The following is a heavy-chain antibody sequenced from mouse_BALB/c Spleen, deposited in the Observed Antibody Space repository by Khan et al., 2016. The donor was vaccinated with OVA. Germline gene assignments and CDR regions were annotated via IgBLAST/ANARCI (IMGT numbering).Heavy chain of an antibody. Sequence: QVQLKQSGAELARPGASVKLSCKASGYTFTDYYINWVKQRTGQGLEWIGEIYPGSGNTYYNEKFKGKATLTADKSSSTAYMQLSSLTSEDSAVYFCARSAYYGNYGAYWGQGTLGTVSA. CDR1: GYTFTDYY. CDR3: ARSAYYGNYGAY. J-gene: IGHJ3*01. V-gene: IGHV1-77*01. CDR2: IYPGSGNT. D-gene: IGHD2-10*01.